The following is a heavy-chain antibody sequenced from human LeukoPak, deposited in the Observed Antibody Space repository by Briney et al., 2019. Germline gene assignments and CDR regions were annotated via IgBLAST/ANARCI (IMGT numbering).Heavy chain of an antibody. D-gene: IGHD3-22*01. CDR3: AIDQGYYDSSGYYLGGDHDY. J-gene: IGHJ4*02. CDR1: GYTFTDYY. Sequence: ASVKVSCKVSGYTFTDYYMHWVQQAPGQGLEWMGIINPSGGSTSYAQKFQGRVTMTRDTSTSTVYMELSSLRSEDTAVYYCAIDQGYYDSSGYYLGGDHDYWGQGTLVTVSS. CDR2: INPSGGST. V-gene: IGHV1-46*03.